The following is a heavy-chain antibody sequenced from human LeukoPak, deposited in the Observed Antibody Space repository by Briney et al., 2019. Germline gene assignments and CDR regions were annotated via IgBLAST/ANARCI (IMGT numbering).Heavy chain of an antibody. CDR3: ARGGKATVVTM. CDR2: IYSSGST. V-gene: IGHV4-4*07. CDR1: GGSINSYY. J-gene: IGHJ4*02. D-gene: IGHD4-23*01. Sequence: SETLSLTCTVSGGSINSYYWSWIRQPAGKGLEWIGRIYSSGSTNYNPSLKRRVSISVDTSKNQFSLKLTSVTAADTALYYCARGGKATVVTMWGQGILVTVSS.